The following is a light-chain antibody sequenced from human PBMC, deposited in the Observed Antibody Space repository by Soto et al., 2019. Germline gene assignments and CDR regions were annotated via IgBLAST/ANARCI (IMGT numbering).Light chain of an antibody. CDR1: SGSIASNF. J-gene: IGLJ7*02. CDR3: QSYDSSHHIL. CDR2: EDN. Sequence: NFMLTQPHSVSESPGKTVTISCTRSSGSIASNFVHWYQQRPGSAPTTVIFEDNQRPSAVPDRFSGSIDSSSNSASLTISGLQTEYEADYYCQSYDSSHHILFGGGTQLTAL. V-gene: IGLV6-57*04.